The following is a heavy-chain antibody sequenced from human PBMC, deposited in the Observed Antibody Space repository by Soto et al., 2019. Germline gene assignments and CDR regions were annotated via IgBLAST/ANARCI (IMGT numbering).Heavy chain of an antibody. D-gene: IGHD1-26*01. V-gene: IGHV3-23*01. CDR3: ARRPIDGHRNDF. CDR1: GFTFSSYA. J-gene: IGHJ4*01. Sequence: PGGSLRLSCAASGFTFSSYAMSWVREAPGKGLEWVSAISGSGGSTYYADSVKGRFTISRDNSKNTLYLQMNSLRAEDTAVYYCARRPIDGHRNDFWGQGALVTVSS. CDR2: ISGSGGST.